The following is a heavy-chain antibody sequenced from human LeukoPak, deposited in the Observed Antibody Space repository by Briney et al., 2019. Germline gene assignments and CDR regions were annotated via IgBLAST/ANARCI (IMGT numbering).Heavy chain of an antibody. J-gene: IGHJ6*02. Sequence: GGSLRLSCAASGFTFSSYAMSWVRQAPGKGLEWVSGISGSGGSTYYADAVKGRFTISRDISKNTLHLQMNTLSAQDTAVYYCASPLVAPYYYYGMDVWGQGTTVPVSS. CDR2: ISGSGGST. V-gene: IGHV3-23*01. CDR1: GFTFSSYA. D-gene: IGHD5-12*01. CDR3: ASPLVAPYYYYGMDV.